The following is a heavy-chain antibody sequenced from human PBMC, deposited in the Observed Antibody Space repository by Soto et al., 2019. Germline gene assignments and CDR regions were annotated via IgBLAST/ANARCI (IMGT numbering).Heavy chain of an antibody. CDR1: GFTFSSYG. CDR2: ISYDGSNK. Sequence: GGSLRLSCAASGFTFSSYGMHWVRQAPGKGLEWVAVISYDGSNKYYADSVKGRFTISRDNSKNTLYLQMNSLRAEDTAVYYCAKANSRRWNGFVYWYQGPLGTGFS. V-gene: IGHV3-30*18. J-gene: IGHJ4*02. D-gene: IGHD6-13*01. CDR3: AKANSRRWNGFVY.